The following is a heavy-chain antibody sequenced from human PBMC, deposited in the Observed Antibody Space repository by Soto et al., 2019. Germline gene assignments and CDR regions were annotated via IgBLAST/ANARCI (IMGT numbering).Heavy chain of an antibody. Sequence: GESLKISCKGSEYRFTSYWIGWVRQMPGKGLEWMGIIYPGDSDTRYSPSFQGQVTISADKSISTAYLQWSSLKASDTAMYYCARQPYYYYYGMDVWGQGTTVTVSS. CDR3: ARQPYYYYYGMDV. V-gene: IGHV5-51*01. CDR1: EYRFTSYW. J-gene: IGHJ6*02. CDR2: IYPGDSDT.